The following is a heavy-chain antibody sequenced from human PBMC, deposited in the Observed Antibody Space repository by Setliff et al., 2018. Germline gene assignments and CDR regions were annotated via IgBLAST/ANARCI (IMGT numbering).Heavy chain of an antibody. CDR2: ISPYSGKT. D-gene: IGHD2-15*01. CDR1: GYNFITLG. CDR3: ARGRGPDIVVTIPGDY. J-gene: IGHJ4*02. Sequence: GASGKVSCKTSGYNFITLGINWVRQAPGQGLEWVGWISPYSGKTDYAQKFQDRVIMTIDSATTTAYMELKTLRSDDTAVYYCARGRGPDIVVTIPGDYWGQGTQVTVS. V-gene: IGHV1-18*01.